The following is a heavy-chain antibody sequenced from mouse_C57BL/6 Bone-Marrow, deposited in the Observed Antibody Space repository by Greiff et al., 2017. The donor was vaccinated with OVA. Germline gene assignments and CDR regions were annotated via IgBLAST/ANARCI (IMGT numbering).Heavy chain of an antibody. CDR2: ISDGGSYT. CDR1: GFTFSSYA. Sequence: EVQLVESGGGLVKPGGSLKLSCAASGFTFSSYAMSWVRQTPEKRLEWVATISDGGSYTYYPDNVKGRFTISRDNAKNNLYLQMSHLKSEDTAMYYCARGSRMDYWGQGTSVTVSS. CDR3: ARGSRMDY. V-gene: IGHV5-4*01. J-gene: IGHJ4*01. D-gene: IGHD1-1*01.